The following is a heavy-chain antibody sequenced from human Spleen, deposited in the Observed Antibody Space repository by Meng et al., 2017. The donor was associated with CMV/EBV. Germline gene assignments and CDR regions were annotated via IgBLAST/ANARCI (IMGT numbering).Heavy chain of an antibody. CDR2: IKQDGSEK. CDR1: GFTFSDYW. CDR3: ARDRYYDFWSGFYPYYYYGMDV. Sequence: GESLKISCAASGFTFSDYWMTWVRQAPGKGLEWVANIKQDGSEKYFVDSVKGRFTISRDNAKNSLYLQMNSLRAEDTAVYYCARDRYYDFWSGFYPYYYYGMDVWGQGTTVTVSS. D-gene: IGHD3-3*01. J-gene: IGHJ6*02. V-gene: IGHV3-7*01.